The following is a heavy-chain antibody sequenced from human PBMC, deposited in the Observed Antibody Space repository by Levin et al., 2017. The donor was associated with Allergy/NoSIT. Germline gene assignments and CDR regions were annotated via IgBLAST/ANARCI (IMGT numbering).Heavy chain of an antibody. J-gene: IGHJ4*02. CDR3: AKDRYDY. V-gene: IGHV3-30*18. Sequence: PGGSLRLSCAASGFTFSSYGMHWVRQAPGKGLEWVAVISYDGSNKYYADSVKGRFTISRDNSKNTLYLQMNSLRAEDTAVYYCAKDRYDYWGQGTLVTVSS. CDR1: GFTFSSYG. CDR2: ISYDGSNK.